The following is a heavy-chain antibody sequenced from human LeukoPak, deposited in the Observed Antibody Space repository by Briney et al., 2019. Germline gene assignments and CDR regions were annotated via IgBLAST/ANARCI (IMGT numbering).Heavy chain of an antibody. CDR3: AKPPGLRRLDP. D-gene: IGHD5-12*01. CDR1: GFTFDDYG. J-gene: IGHJ5*02. Sequence: GGSLRLSCAASGFTFDDYGMSWVRQAPGKGLEWVSGINWNGGSTGYADSVKGRFTISRDNAKNTLYLQMNSLRAEDTAVYYCAKPPGLRRLDPWGQGTLVTVSS. V-gene: IGHV3-20*04. CDR2: INWNGGST.